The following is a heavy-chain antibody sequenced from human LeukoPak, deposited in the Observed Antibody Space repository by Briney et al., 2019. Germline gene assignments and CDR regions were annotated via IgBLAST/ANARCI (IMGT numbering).Heavy chain of an antibody. V-gene: IGHV3-74*01. J-gene: IGHJ4*02. CDR2: INTGGSTT. CDR3: SRDLRGRDDY. Sequence: GGSLRLSCAASGFTFSSYWMHWVRQAPGKGLVWVSRINTGGSTTDYADSVKGRFTISRDNAKNTLYLQMNRLRAEDTAVYYCSRDLRGRDDYWGQGILVIVSS. D-gene: IGHD5-24*01. CDR1: GFTFSSYW.